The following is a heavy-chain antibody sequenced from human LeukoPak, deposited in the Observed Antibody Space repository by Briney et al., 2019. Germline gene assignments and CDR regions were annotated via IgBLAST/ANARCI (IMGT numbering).Heavy chain of an antibody. J-gene: IGHJ4*02. V-gene: IGHV7-4-1*02. CDR2: INTNTGKP. Sequence: ASVKFSCKASGYTFTSYAMNWVRQAPGQGLEWMGWINTNTGKPTYAQGFTGRFVSSLDSSVSTAYLQINSLNAEGTAVYYCARAASLDYWGQGTLVTVSS. CDR3: ARAASLDY. CDR1: GYTFTSYA. D-gene: IGHD2-2*01.